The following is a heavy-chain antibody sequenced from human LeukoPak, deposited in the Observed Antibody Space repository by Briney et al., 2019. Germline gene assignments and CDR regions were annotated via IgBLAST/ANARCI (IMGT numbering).Heavy chain of an antibody. D-gene: IGHD6-19*01. CDR2: ISGSGGST. V-gene: IGHV3-23*01. J-gene: IGHJ4*02. CDR3: AISRSGCLPY. CDR1: GFTFSSYW. Sequence: GGSLRLSCAASGFTFSSYWMSWVRQAPGKGLEWVSAISGSGGSTYYADSVKGRFTISRDNSKNTLYLQMNSLRAEDTAVNYCAISRSGCLPYWGQGTLVTVSS.